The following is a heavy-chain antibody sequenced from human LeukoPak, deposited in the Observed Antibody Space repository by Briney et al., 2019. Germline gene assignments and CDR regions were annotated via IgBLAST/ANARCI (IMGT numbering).Heavy chain of an antibody. CDR3: ARDPTTVTTIFDS. J-gene: IGHJ4*02. Sequence: PSETLSLTCAVYGGSFSGYYWSWIRQPPGKGLEWIGEINHSGSTNYNPSLKSRVTMSGDTSKNQLSLKLSSVTAADTAVYYCARDPTTVTTIFDSWGQGILATVSS. CDR2: INHSGST. V-gene: IGHV4-34*01. D-gene: IGHD4-11*01. CDR1: GGSFSGYY.